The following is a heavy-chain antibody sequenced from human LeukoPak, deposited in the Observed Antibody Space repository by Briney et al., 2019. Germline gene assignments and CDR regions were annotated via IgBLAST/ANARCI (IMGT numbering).Heavy chain of an antibody. CDR2: IRGSGDDT. V-gene: IGHV3-23*01. D-gene: IGHD2-15*01. Sequence: GGSLRLSCAASGFTFSNYAVSWVRQAPGKGLEWVSRIRGSGDDTHYADSVRGRFTISRDNSKNTLYLQMNSLRAEDTAVYFCAKGGAYCSGGSCSSFDYWGQGTLVTVSS. J-gene: IGHJ4*02. CDR3: AKGGAYCSGGSCSSFDY. CDR1: GFTFSNYA.